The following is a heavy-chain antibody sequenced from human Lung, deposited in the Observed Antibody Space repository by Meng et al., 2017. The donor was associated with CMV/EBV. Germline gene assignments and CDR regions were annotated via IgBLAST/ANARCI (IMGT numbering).Heavy chain of an antibody. CDR2: IYYSGST. CDR3: AREEYYYGSGRDY. Sequence: SETLSLTXTVSGGSISSSSYYWGWIRQPPGKGLEWIGSIYYSGSTYYNPSLKSRVTISVDTSKNQFSLKLSCVTAADTAVYYCAREEYYYGSGRDYWGQGKLVTVSS. J-gene: IGHJ4*02. CDR1: GGSISSSSYY. D-gene: IGHD3-10*01. V-gene: IGHV4-39*07.